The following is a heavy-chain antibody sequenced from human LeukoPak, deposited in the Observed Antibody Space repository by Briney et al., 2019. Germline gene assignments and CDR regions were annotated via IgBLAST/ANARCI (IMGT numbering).Heavy chain of an antibody. D-gene: IGHD1-14*01. J-gene: IGHJ4*02. CDR3: ASERYGPQHYHFDY. V-gene: IGHV3-30*04. Sequence: GGSLRLSCAASGFNFNTYALHWVRQAPGKGLEWVTLISFDGYNTYYADSVKGRFTISRDNSMNTLYLQMNSLRPEDTALYYRASERYGPQHYHFDYWGQGTQVTVSS. CDR1: GFNFNTYA. CDR2: ISFDGYNT.